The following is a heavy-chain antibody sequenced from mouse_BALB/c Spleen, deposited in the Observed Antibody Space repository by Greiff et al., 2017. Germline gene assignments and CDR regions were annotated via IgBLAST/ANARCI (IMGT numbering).Heavy chain of an antibody. CDR1: GFTFSSYA. Sequence: EVKLVESGGGLVKPGGSLKLSCAASGFTFSSYAMSWVRQTPEKRLEWVATISSGGSYTYYPDSVKGRFTISRDNAKNTLYLQMSSLRSEDTAMYYCARDDDTDYWGQGTTLTVSS. J-gene: IGHJ2*01. CDR3: ARDDDTDY. CDR2: ISSGGSYT. V-gene: IGHV5-9-3*01. D-gene: IGHD2-12*01.